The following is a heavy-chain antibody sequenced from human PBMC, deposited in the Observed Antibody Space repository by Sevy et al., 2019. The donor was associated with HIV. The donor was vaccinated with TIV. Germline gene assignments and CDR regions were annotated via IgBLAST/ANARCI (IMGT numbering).Heavy chain of an antibody. CDR1: GFTFSSYA. D-gene: IGHD6-6*01. CDR2: ISGSGGST. Sequence: VGSLRLSCAASGFTFSSYAMSWVRQAPGKGLEWVSAISGSGGSTYYADSVKGRFTISRDNSKNTLYLQMNSLRAEDTAVYYCGDIAAWYYFDYWGQGTLVTVSS. V-gene: IGHV3-23*01. J-gene: IGHJ4*02. CDR3: GDIAAWYYFDY.